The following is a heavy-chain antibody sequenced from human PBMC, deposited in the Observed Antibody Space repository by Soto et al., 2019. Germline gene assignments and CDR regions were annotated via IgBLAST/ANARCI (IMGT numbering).Heavy chain of an antibody. CDR1: GFTFSSSE. Sequence: EVQLVESGGGLIQPGGSLRLSCAASGFTFSSSEMYWVRQPPGKGLEWVSYIHPSGQPIFYADSVKGRFTISRDNAKNSLYLQMSILRAEDSAVYYCARRASRWGQGTMVTVSS. D-gene: IGHD5-12*01. CDR2: IHPSGQPI. V-gene: IGHV3-48*03. CDR3: ARRASR. J-gene: IGHJ3*01.